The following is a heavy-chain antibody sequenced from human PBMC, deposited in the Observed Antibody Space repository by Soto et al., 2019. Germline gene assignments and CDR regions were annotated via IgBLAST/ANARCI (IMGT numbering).Heavy chain of an antibody. V-gene: IGHV4-34*01. Sequence: ATLSLTFAVYGGSFSGYYWSGIRQPPGKGLEWIGEINHSGSTNYNPSLKSRVTISVDTSKNQFSLKLSSVTAADTAVYYCARERPITMVRGVIITSYYYGMDVWGQGTTVTVSS. J-gene: IGHJ6*02. CDR2: INHSGST. CDR3: ARERPITMVRGVIITSYYYGMDV. CDR1: GGSFSGYY. D-gene: IGHD3-10*01.